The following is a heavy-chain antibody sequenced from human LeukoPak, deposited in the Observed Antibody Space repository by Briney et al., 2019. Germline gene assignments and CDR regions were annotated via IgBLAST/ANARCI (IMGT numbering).Heavy chain of an antibody. CDR3: ARAGYYYDSSGYVGPYNWFDP. D-gene: IGHD3-22*01. V-gene: IGHV1-46*01. J-gene: IGHJ5*02. Sequence: ASVKVSCKASGYTFTSYYMHWVRHAPGQGLEWMGIINPSGGSTSYAQKFQGRVTMTRDTSTSTVYMELSSLRSEDTAVYYCARAGYYYDSSGYVGPYNWFDPWGQGTLVTVSS. CDR2: INPSGGST. CDR1: GYTFTSYY.